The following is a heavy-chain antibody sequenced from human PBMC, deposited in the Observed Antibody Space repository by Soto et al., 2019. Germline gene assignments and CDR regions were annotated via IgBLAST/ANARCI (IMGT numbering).Heavy chain of an antibody. V-gene: IGHV3-30-3*01. Sequence: QVQLVESGGGVVQPGRSLRLSCAASGFTFSSYAMHWVRQAPGKGLEWVAVISYDGSNKYYADSVKGRFTISRDNSKNTLYLQMNSLRAEDTAVYYCARDRSNSITGANYYYYYGMDVWGQGTTVTVSS. CDR2: ISYDGSNK. J-gene: IGHJ6*02. CDR1: GFTFSSYA. CDR3: ARDRSNSITGANYYYYYGMDV. D-gene: IGHD1-20*01.